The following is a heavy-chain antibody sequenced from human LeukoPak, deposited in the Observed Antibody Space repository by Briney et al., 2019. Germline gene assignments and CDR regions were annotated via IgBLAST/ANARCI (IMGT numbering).Heavy chain of an antibody. CDR3: AKVAYYDILTGYSPLYWYFDL. CDR1: GFTFSSYA. V-gene: IGHV3-23*01. CDR2: ISGSGGST. D-gene: IGHD3-9*01. J-gene: IGHJ2*01. Sequence: GGSLRLSCAASGFTFSSYAMNWVRQAPGEGLEWVSAISGSGGSTYYADSVKGRFTISRDNSKNTLYLQMNSLRAEDTAVYYCAKVAYYDILTGYSPLYWYFDLWGRGTLVTVSS.